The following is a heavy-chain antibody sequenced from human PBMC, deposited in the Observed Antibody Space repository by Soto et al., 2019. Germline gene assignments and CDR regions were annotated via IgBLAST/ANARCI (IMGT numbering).Heavy chain of an antibody. D-gene: IGHD6-13*01. CDR3: ARQVGSWYDWFDP. CDR2: ISAYNGNT. J-gene: IGHJ5*02. CDR1: GYTFTRYG. V-gene: IGHV1-18*01. Sequence: EASVKVSCKASGYTFTRYGINWVRQAPGQGLQWMGWISAYNGNTNYAQRLQGRVTMTTDTSTSTAYMELRSLRSDDTAVYYCARQVGSWYDWFDPWGQGTLVTVSS.